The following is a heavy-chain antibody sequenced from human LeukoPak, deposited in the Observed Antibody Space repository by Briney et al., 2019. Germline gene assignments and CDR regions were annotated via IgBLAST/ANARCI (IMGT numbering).Heavy chain of an antibody. CDR3: ARGGPVVVTAVRFDY. D-gene: IGHD2-21*02. Sequence: ASVTVSCKASGYTFTSYYMHWVRQAPGQGLEWMGIINPSGGSTSYAQKFQGRVTMTRDTSTSTVYMELSSLRSEDTAVYYCARGGPVVVTAVRFDYWGQGTLVIVSS. J-gene: IGHJ4*02. V-gene: IGHV1-46*01. CDR1: GYTFTSYY. CDR2: INPSGGST.